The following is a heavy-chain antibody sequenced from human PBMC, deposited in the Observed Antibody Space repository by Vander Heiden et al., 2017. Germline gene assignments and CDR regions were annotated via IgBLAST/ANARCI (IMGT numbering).Heavy chain of an antibody. J-gene: IGHJ4*02. CDR2: ISGSGGTT. V-gene: IGHV3-23*01. CDR1: GFTLSTYA. CDR3: AKEWAGDPLW. D-gene: IGHD7-27*01. Sequence: EVQLLESGGGLVQPGGSLRLSCAASGFTLSTYAMTWVRQAPGKGLQWVSSISGSGGTTYYADSAKGRFTISRDNSKNTLYVQMNSLRAEDTAMYYCAKEWAGDPLWWGQGTLVTVSS.